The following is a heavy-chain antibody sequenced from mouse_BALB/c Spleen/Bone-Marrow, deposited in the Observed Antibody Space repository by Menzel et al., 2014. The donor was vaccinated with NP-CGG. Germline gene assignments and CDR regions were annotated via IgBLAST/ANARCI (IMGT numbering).Heavy chain of an antibody. D-gene: IGHD2-10*02. CDR3: TFLVKEDFAY. Sequence: EVKVEESGTVLARSGASVKMSCKASGYSFTSYWMHWVKQRPGQGLEWIGAFYPGNSDTTYNQKFKGKAKLTAVTSASTAYMELSSLTNEDSAVYYCTFLVKEDFAYWGQGTLVTVSA. V-gene: IGHV1-5*01. CDR1: GYSFTSYW. J-gene: IGHJ3*01. CDR2: FYPGNSDT.